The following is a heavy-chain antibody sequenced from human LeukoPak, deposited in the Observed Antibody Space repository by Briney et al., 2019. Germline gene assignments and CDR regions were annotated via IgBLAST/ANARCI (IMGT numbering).Heavy chain of an antibody. D-gene: IGHD1-26*01. V-gene: IGHV3-21*01. CDR1: GFTFSSHS. J-gene: IGHJ4*02. Sequence: PGGSLRLSCVASGFTFSSHSMNWVRQAPGKGLEWVLSISSSSSYIYYADSVKGRFTISRDNAKNSLYLQMNSLRAEDTAVYYCARDPYSGSYHDYWGQGTLVTVSS. CDR3: ARDPYSGSYHDY. CDR2: ISSSSSYI.